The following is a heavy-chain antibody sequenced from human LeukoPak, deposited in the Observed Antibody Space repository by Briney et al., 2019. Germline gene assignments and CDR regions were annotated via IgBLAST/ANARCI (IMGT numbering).Heavy chain of an antibody. Sequence: ASVKVSCKASGYTFTGYYMHWVRQAPGQGLEWMGWINPNSGGTNYAQKFQGRVTMTRDTSISTAYMELSRLRSDDTAVYYCASRDAGYGANSPFDYWGQGTLVTVS. CDR2: INPNSGGT. D-gene: IGHD4-23*01. CDR3: ASRDAGYGANSPFDY. V-gene: IGHV1-2*02. CDR1: GYTFTGYY. J-gene: IGHJ4*02.